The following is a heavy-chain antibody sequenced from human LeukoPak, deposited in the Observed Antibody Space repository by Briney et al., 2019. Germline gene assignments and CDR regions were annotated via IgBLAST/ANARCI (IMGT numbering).Heavy chain of an antibody. Sequence: SETLSLTCIVSGGSISSSIYYWGWIRQPPGKGLEWIGSIYYTGSTHYNLSLKSRVTISIDTSQNQFSLRLSPVTAADTAIYYCARHYPTVVVEPAAPLGGHMDVRGKGTTVSVSS. D-gene: IGHD2-2*01. V-gene: IGHV4-39*01. CDR1: GGSISSSIYY. CDR2: IYYTGST. CDR3: ARHYPTVVVEPAAPLGGHMDV. J-gene: IGHJ6*03.